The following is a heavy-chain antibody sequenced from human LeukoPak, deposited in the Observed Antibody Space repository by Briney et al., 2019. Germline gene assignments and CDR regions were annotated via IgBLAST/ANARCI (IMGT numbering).Heavy chain of an antibody. CDR3: ARGKSGSYYNGVDY. V-gene: IGHV1-69*04. CDR1: GGTFSSYA. J-gene: IGHJ4*02. D-gene: IGHD1-26*01. Sequence: SVKVSCKASGGTFSSYAISWVRQAPGQGLEWMGRIIPILGIANYAQKFQGRVTITADKSTSTAYMELSSLRSEDTAVYYCARGKSGSYYNGVDYWGQGTLVTVSS. CDR2: IIPILGIA.